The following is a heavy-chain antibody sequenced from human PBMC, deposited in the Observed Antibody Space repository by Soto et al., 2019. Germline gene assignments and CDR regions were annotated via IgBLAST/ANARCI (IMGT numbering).Heavy chain of an antibody. D-gene: IGHD3-3*01. CDR2: IWYDGSNK. J-gene: IGHJ4*02. CDR3: ARAGPTPYYDFWSGYKGGLDY. CDR1: GFTFSSYG. V-gene: IGHV3-33*01. Sequence: GGSLRLSCAASGFTFSSYGMHWVCQAPGKGLEWVAAIWYDGSNKYYADSVKGRFTISRDNSKNTLYLQMNSLRAEDTAVYYCARAGPTPYYDFWSGYKGGLDYWGQGTRGTVSA.